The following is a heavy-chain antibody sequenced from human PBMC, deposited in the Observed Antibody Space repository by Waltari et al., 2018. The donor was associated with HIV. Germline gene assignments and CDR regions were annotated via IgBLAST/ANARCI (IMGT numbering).Heavy chain of an antibody. Sequence: QVQLQESGPGLVKPSGTLSLTCAVSGGSISSSNWWSWVRQPPGKGLEWIGEIYHSGSTNYNPSLKSRVTISVDKSKNQFSLKLSSVTAADTAVYYCARDSGLAYCGGDCRNHLQFDPWGQGTLVTVSS. D-gene: IGHD2-21*02. J-gene: IGHJ5*02. V-gene: IGHV4-4*02. CDR2: IYHSGST. CDR1: GGSISSSNW. CDR3: ARDSGLAYCGGDCRNHLQFDP.